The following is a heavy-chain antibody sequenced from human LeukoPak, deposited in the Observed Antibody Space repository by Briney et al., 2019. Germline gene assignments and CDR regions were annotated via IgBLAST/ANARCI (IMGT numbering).Heavy chain of an antibody. CDR2: IYYSGST. J-gene: IGHJ4*02. Sequence: SETLSLTCTVSGGSISSYYWSWIRQPPGKGLEWIGYIYYSGSTNYNPSLKSRVTISVDTSKNQFSLKLSSVTAADTAVYYCARAYSGSSGVFECWGQGTLVTVSS. D-gene: IGHD3-10*01. CDR1: GGSISSYY. CDR3: ARAYSGSSGVFEC. V-gene: IGHV4-59*01.